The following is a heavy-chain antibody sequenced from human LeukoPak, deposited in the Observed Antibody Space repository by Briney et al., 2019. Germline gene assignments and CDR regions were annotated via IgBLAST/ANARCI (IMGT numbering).Heavy chain of an antibody. V-gene: IGHV4-4*07. Sequence: SETLSLTCTVSGGSISSYYWSWIRQPAGKGLEWIGRIYTSGSTNYNPSLKSRVTMSVDTSKNQFSLKLSSVTAADTAVYYCARDLRYYDSSGYHPRYAFDIWGQGTTVTVSS. CDR3: ARDLRYYDSSGYHPRYAFDI. D-gene: IGHD3-22*01. CDR1: GGSISSYY. CDR2: IYTSGST. J-gene: IGHJ3*02.